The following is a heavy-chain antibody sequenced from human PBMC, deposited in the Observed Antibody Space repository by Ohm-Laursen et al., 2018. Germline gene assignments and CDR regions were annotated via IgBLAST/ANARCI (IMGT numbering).Heavy chain of an antibody. D-gene: IGHD3-3*01. Sequence: SSVKVSCKVSGYTLTELSMHWVRQAPGKGLEWMGGFDPEDGETIYAQKFQGRVTMTEDTSTDTAYMELSSLRSEDTAVYYCATDLSFGVGKFDYWGQGTLVTVSS. CDR3: ATDLSFGVGKFDY. CDR1: GYTLTELS. J-gene: IGHJ4*02. CDR2: FDPEDGET. V-gene: IGHV1-24*01.